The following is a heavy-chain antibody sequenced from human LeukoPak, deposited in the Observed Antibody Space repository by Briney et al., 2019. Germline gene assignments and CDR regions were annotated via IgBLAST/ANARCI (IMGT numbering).Heavy chain of an antibody. Sequence: GASVKVSCKPSEYTFTAYYMNWVRQAPGQGLEWMGRINPNTGGTNYAQKFHGRVTMTRDTSISTAYMELSSLTSDDTAVFYCARTGMGGNVWMDSWGQGTLVTVSS. CDR2: INPNTGGT. V-gene: IGHV1-2*06. CDR1: EYTFTAYY. D-gene: IGHD1-26*01. CDR3: ARTGMGGNVWMDS. J-gene: IGHJ5*01.